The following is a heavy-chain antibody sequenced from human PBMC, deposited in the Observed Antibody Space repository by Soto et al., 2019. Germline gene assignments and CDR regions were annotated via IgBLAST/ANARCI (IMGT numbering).Heavy chain of an antibody. CDR3: ARDFSEVLRFLEWLDYYGMDV. Sequence: ASVKVSCKASGYTFTSYGISWVRQAPGQGLEWMGWISAYNGNTNYAQKLQGRVTMTTDTSTSTAYMELRSLRSDDTAVYYCARDFSEVLRFLEWLDYYGMDVWGQGTTGTVS. CDR2: ISAYNGNT. CDR1: GYTFTSYG. J-gene: IGHJ6*02. D-gene: IGHD3-3*01. V-gene: IGHV1-18*04.